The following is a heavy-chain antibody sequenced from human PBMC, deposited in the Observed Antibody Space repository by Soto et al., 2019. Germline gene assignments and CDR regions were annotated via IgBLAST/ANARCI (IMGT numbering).Heavy chain of an antibody. V-gene: IGHV3-30*18. J-gene: IGHJ4*02. CDR1: GFTFSSYG. Sequence: LRLSCEASGFTFSSYGMHWVRQSPGKGLERVAIISYDGSKKNYADSVKGRFTISRDNSKRTLYLEMNSLRAEDTAVYYCAKEQTPEYYDSNGYPGPFDNWGQGTLVTVSS. CDR2: ISYDGSKK. D-gene: IGHD3-22*01. CDR3: AKEQTPEYYDSNGYPGPFDN.